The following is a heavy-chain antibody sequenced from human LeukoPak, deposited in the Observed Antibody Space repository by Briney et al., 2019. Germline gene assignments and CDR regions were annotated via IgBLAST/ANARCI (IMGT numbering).Heavy chain of an antibody. CDR3: AREDIVLVSAAKDY. J-gene: IGHJ4*02. CDR1: GGTFSSYA. CDR2: IIPIFDTG. Sequence: GASVKVSCKASGGTFSSYAISWVRQAPGQGLEWMGGIIPIFDTGNYAQKFQGRVTMTRDTSVSTAYMELRRLRSDDTAVYYCAREDIVLVSAAKDYWGQGTLVTVSS. V-gene: IGHV1-69*05. D-gene: IGHD2-2*01.